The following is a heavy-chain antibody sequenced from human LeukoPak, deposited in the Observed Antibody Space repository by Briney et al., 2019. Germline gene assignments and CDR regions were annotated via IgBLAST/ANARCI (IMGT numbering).Heavy chain of an antibody. Sequence: ASVKVSCKASGYTFTSYYIHWVRQAPGQGLEWMGIINPSGGSTSYAQKFQGRVTMTRDMSTSTVYIELSSLRSEDTAVYYCARSVGGWYYFDYWGQGTLVTVSS. V-gene: IGHV1-46*01. D-gene: IGHD6-19*01. CDR2: INPSGGST. CDR3: ARSVGGWYYFDY. CDR1: GYTFTSYY. J-gene: IGHJ4*02.